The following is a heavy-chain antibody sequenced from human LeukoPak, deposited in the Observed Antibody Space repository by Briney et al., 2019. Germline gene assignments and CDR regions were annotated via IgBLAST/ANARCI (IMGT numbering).Heavy chain of an antibody. J-gene: IGHJ6*03. V-gene: IGHV4-34*01. CDR2: ITPGGST. D-gene: IGHD3-22*01. CDR1: GGSFSGYY. CDR3: ARGRQEISMILVVMTGVSYYLDV. Sequence: SETLSLTCAAYGGSFSGYYWTWIRQSPGKGLEWIGEITPGGSTYYNPSLKSRLTISRDTSKNQFSLRLSSVTAADTAVYYCARGRQEISMILVVMTGVSYYLDVWGKGTTVTVS.